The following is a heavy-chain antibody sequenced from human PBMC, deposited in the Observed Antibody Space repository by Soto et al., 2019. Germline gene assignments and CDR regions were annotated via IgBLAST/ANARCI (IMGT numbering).Heavy chain of an antibody. CDR1: GFTFSSYE. J-gene: IGHJ4*02. CDR2: ISSAGDSS. Sequence: GGSLRLSCAASGFTFSSYEMNWVRQAPGKTLEWVPYISSAGDSSYYADSVKSRFTISRDNAKNSLYLQMNSLRVEDTAVYYCARVYCSTTTCHVQAFDSWGQGTLVTVSS. D-gene: IGHD2-2*01. V-gene: IGHV3-48*03. CDR3: ARVYCSTTTCHVQAFDS.